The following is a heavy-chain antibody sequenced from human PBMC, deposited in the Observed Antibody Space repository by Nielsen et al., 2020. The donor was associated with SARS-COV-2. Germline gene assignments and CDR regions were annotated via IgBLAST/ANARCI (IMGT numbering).Heavy chain of an antibody. CDR1: GYTFTSYA. CDR2: INAGNGNT. Sequence: ASVKVPCKASGYTFTSYAMHWVRQAPGQRLEWMGWINAGNGNTKYSQKFQGRVTITRDTSASTAYMELSSLRSEDTAVYYCARVLGSGWIDYWGQGTLVTVSS. V-gene: IGHV1-3*01. D-gene: IGHD6-19*01. J-gene: IGHJ4*02. CDR3: ARVLGSGWIDY.